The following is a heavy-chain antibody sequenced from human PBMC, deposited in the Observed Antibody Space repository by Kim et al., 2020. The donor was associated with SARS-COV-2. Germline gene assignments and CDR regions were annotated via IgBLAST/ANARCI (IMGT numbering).Heavy chain of an antibody. J-gene: IGHJ4*02. V-gene: IGHV1-3*01. D-gene: IGHD3-10*01. Sequence: ASVKVSCKASGYPFSSYAMHWVRQAPGQGLEWMGWISAVNGDTKYSQKFHARVTITRDTSANTAYMELSSLRSEDTAVYFCARDWGLYYGSGSYYTDWGQGTLVTVSS. CDR2: ISAVNGDT. CDR3: ARDWGLYYGSGSYYTD. CDR1: GYPFSSYA.